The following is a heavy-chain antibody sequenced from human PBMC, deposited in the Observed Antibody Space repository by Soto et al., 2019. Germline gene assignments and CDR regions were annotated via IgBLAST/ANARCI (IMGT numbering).Heavy chain of an antibody. CDR1: GFTISNSA. CDR3: ASSSYNYGSGSLKY. J-gene: IGHJ4*02. D-gene: IGHD3-10*01. CDR2: IYSGGTT. Sequence: GGSLRLSCAASGFTISNSAATWVRQAPGKGLEWVSVIYSGGTTYYADSVKGRFTISRDNSKNTLYLQMNSLRAEDTAVYYCASSSYNYGSGSLKYWGQGTLVTVSS. V-gene: IGHV3-53*01.